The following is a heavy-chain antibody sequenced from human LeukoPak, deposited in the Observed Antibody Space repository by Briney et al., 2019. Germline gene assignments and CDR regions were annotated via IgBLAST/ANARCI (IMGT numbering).Heavy chain of an antibody. CDR3: ARWRGSTSERSDY. D-gene: IGHD2-2*01. CDR2: IKQDGSAK. CDR1: GFTFSDYW. V-gene: IGHV3-7*01. Sequence: GGSLRLSCTASGFTFSDYWMTWGREAPGKGLEWVANIKQDGSAKYYMDSVKGRFTLSRDNAKNSLYLQMDSLRVEDTATYYCARWRGSTSERSDYWGQGTLVTVSS. J-gene: IGHJ4*02.